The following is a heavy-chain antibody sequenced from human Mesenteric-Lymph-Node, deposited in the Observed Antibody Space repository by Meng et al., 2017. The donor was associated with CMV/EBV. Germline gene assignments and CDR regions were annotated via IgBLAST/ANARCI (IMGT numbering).Heavy chain of an antibody. V-gene: IGHV4-34*01. J-gene: IGHJ4*02. Sequence: SLPCNVSGTPFTTYYWTWIRQSPEKGLEWIGEINSYGSTNYNPSLKTRVTLSVDSSQSLFSLTLTSVTAADTAVYYCARVPGNYFDFWGQGTLVTVSS. CDR2: INSYGST. CDR3: ARVPGNYFDF. CDR1: GTPFTTYY. D-gene: IGHD6-13*01.